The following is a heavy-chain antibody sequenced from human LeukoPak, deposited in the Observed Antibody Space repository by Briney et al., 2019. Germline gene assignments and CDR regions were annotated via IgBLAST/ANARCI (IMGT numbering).Heavy chain of an antibody. CDR1: GFTFSSYG. V-gene: IGHV3-30*18. Sequence: GGSLRLSCAASGFTFSSYGMHWVRQAPGKGLEWVAVISYDGSNKYYADSVKGRFTISRDNSKNTLYLQMNSLRAEDTAVYYCAKLVVAITMIVVGDAFDIWGQGTMVTVSS. CDR3: AKLVVAITMIVVGDAFDI. J-gene: IGHJ3*02. D-gene: IGHD3-22*01. CDR2: ISYDGSNK.